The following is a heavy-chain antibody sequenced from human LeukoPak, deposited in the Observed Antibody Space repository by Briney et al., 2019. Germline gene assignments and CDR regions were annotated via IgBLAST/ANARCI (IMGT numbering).Heavy chain of an antibody. V-gene: IGHV1-2*06. CDR3: ARDKRWLQLYDY. D-gene: IGHD5-24*01. Sequence: ASVKVSCKASGYTFTGYYMHWVRQAPGQGLEWMGRINPNSGGTNYAQKFQGRVTMTRDTSISTAYMELSRLRSDDTAVYYCARDKRWLQLYDYRGQGTLVTVSS. J-gene: IGHJ4*02. CDR1: GYTFTGYY. CDR2: INPNSGGT.